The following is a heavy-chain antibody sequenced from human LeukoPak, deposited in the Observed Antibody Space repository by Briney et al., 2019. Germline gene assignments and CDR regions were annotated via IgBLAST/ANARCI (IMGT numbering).Heavy chain of an antibody. CDR1: GYTFTSYG. V-gene: IGHV1-18*01. CDR3: ARDGYDSSGYLSY. CDR2: VSTYNANT. Sequence: WASVKVSCKTSGYTFTSYGINWVRQAPGQGLEWMGWVSTYNANTNSAQKLQGRVTMTTDTSTSTVYMDVRSLRSDDTAVYYCARDGYDSSGYLSYWGQGTLVTVSS. D-gene: IGHD3-22*01. J-gene: IGHJ4*02.